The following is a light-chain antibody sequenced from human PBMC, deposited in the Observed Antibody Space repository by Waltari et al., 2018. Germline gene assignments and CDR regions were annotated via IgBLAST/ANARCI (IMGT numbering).Light chain of an antibody. CDR1: QSLTKRY. CDR3: QQYGSSIMYT. J-gene: IGKJ2*01. CDR2: GAS. Sequence: VLTQSPGTLSLSPGERATLSCRASQSLTKRYLAWNQQKPGQAPRLLIYGASSRAAGIPDRFSGSGSGTDFTLTISRLEPEDSALYYCQQYGSSIMYTFGQGTKLEIK. V-gene: IGKV3-20*01.